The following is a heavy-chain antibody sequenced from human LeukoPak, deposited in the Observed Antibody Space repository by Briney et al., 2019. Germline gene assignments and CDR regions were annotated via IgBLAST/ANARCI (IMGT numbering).Heavy chain of an antibody. CDR2: INHSGST. D-gene: IGHD2-15*01. J-gene: IGHJ4*02. V-gene: IGHV4-39*07. Sequence: SETLSLTCTVSGGSISSSSYYWGWIRQPPGKGLEWIGEINHSGSTNYNPSLKSRVTISVDTSKNQFSLKLSSVTAADTAVYYCARRVRGCYWTHWGQGTLVTVSS. CDR3: ARRVRGCYWTH. CDR1: GGSISSSSYY.